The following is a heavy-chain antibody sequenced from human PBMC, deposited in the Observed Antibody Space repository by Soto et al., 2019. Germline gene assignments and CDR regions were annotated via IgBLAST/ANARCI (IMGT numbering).Heavy chain of an antibody. CDR3: ARDSRRRADSGTRPLYYFDY. CDR1: GGSIGSGDYY. V-gene: IGHV4-30-4*01. D-gene: IGHD1-26*01. J-gene: IGHJ4*02. CDR2: IYYTGNT. Sequence: QVQLKESGPGLVKPSQTLSLTCSVSGGSIGSGDYYWSWVRQSPGKGLEWIGYIYYTGNTYYNPSLGSRVTFSVDTSQNQLSLRLSDVTVADTAVYYCARDSRRRADSGTRPLYYFDYWGQGTLVTASS.